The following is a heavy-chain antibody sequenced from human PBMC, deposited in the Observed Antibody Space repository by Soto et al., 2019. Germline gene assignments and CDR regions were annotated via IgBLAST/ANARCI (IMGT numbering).Heavy chain of an antibody. CDR3: ARDRGSQLWGAFDS. Sequence: DVQLVESGGGLVKPGGSLRLSCSASGFTFSSHNMHWVRQAPGKGLEWVSSIDTSSRFRYYADSVKGRFTVSSDNARNSLFLQMGGLRADDTAIYYCARDRGSQLWGAFDSWCQGTLVTVSS. V-gene: IGHV3-21*02. CDR2: IDTSSRFR. CDR1: GFTFSSHN. J-gene: IGHJ4*02. D-gene: IGHD5-18*01.